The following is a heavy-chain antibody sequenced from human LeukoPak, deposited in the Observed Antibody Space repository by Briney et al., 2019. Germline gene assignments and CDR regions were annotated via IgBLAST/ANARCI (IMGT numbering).Heavy chain of an antibody. Sequence: SQTLSLTCTVSGGSISSGSYYWSWIRQPAGKGLEWIGRIYTSGSTNYNPSLKSRVTISVDTSKNQFSLKLSSVTAADTAVYYCARAPAAIYWGQGTLVTVSS. J-gene: IGHJ4*02. CDR3: ARAPAAIY. CDR1: GGSISSGSYY. CDR2: IYTSGST. D-gene: IGHD2-2*02. V-gene: IGHV4-61*02.